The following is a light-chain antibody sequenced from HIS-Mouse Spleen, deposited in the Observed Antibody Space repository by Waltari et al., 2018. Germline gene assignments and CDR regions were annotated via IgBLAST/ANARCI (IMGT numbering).Light chain of an antibody. J-gene: IGLJ2*01. Sequence: QSALTQPASVSGSPGQSIAISCPGTSSSVGRYNLFSWYQQHPCKAPKLMIYEGSKRPSGVSNRFSGSKSGNTASLTISGLQAEDEADYYCCSYAGSSTVVFGGGTKLTVL. CDR2: EGS. CDR1: SSSVGRYNL. V-gene: IGLV2-23*01. CDR3: CSYAGSSTVV.